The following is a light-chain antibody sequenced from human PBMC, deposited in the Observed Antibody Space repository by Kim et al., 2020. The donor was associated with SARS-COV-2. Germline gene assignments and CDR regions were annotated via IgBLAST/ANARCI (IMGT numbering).Light chain of an antibody. CDR2: DVS. Sequence: QSALTQPASVSGSPGQSITISCTGSSSDVGGYHYVSWYQQHPGKAPKLIIYDVSYRSSGTSSRFSGSKSGNTASLTISGLQAEDEADYYCCSYTSTSSWVFGGGTKLTVL. V-gene: IGLV2-14*03. J-gene: IGLJ3*02. CDR1: SSDVGGYHY. CDR3: CSYTSTSSWV.